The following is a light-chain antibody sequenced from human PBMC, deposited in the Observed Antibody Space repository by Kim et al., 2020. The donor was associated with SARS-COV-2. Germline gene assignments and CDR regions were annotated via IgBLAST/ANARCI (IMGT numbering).Light chain of an antibody. CDR3: HSYDSSLSGLV. Sequence: QSVLTQPPSVSGAPGQRVTISCTGSSSNIGAGYDVHWYQHLPGTAPKLLIYGNTDRSSGVPDRFSGSKSGTSASLAITGLQAEDEADYYCHSYDSSLSGLVFGGGTQLTV. V-gene: IGLV1-40*01. CDR2: GNT. CDR1: SSNIGAGYD. J-gene: IGLJ3*02.